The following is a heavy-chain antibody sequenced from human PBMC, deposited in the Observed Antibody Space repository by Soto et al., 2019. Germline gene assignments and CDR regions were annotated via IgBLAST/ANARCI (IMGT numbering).Heavy chain of an antibody. CDR3: ARDLWGYCGTACYPLDV. Sequence: SETLSHTCTVSGGSISGYYWSWIRQPPGKGLEWIGYMYNTGSTVYNPSFKSRVTISVDTSKSQFSLKLNSVTAADTAVYYCARDLWGYCGTACYPLDVWGQGTTVT. CDR1: GGSISGYY. V-gene: IGHV4-59*01. CDR2: MYNTGST. J-gene: IGHJ6*02. D-gene: IGHD2-21*02.